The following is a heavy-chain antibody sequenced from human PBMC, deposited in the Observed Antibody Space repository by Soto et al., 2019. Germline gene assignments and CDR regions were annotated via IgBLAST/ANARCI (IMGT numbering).Heavy chain of an antibody. J-gene: IGHJ4*02. V-gene: IGHV4-59*08. CDR1: GGSIGRYY. D-gene: IGHD6-6*01. CDR3: ARHEKGSSFDH. CDR2: IYDSENT. Sequence: SETLSLTCSVSGGSIGRYYWSWIRQSPGEGLEWIGFIYDSENTNYNPSLKSRVTISGDTSKNQLSLTLSSVTAADTVIYYCARHEKGSSFDHWGQGALVTVSS.